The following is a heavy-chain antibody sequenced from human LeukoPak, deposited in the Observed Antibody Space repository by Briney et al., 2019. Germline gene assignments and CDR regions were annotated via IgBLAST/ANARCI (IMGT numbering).Heavy chain of an antibody. J-gene: IGHJ4*02. CDR3: AKDRDWYYFDY. V-gene: IGHV3-30*18. Sequence: GGSLRLSCAASGFTFSSYGMHWVRQAPGKGLEWAAVISYDGSNKYYADSVKGRFTISRDNSKNTLYLQMNSLRAEVTAVYYCAKDRDWYYFDYWGQGTLVTVSS. CDR2: ISYDGSNK. CDR1: GFTFSSYG. D-gene: IGHD5-24*01.